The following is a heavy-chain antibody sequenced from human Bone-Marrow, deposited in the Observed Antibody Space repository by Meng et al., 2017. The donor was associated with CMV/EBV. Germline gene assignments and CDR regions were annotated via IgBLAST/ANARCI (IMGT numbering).Heavy chain of an antibody. D-gene: IGHD2-15*01. CDR1: GYTFTGYY. J-gene: IGHJ6*02. V-gene: IGHV1-2*02. CDR2: INPNSGGT. Sequence: ASVKVSCKASGYTFTGYYMHWVRQAPGQGLEWMGWINPNSGGTNYAQKFQGRVTMTRDTSISTAYMELSSLRSEDTAVYYCARGYCSGGSCYWNYYYGMDVWGQGTTVTVSS. CDR3: ARGYCSGGSCYWNYYYGMDV.